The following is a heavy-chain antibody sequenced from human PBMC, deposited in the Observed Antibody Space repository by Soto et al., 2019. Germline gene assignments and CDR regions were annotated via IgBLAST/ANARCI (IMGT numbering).Heavy chain of an antibody. CDR2: IIPILSIA. V-gene: IGHV1-69*08. CDR3: AREEYYYGSGAFFDS. D-gene: IGHD3-10*01. J-gene: IGHJ4*02. Sequence: QVQLVQSGAEVKKPGSSVKVSCKASGGTFSSYTISWVRQAPGQGLEWMGRIIPILSIANYAQKFQGRVTITADKSTSTAYMELRSLRSEDTAVYYCAREEYYYGSGAFFDSWGQGTLVTVSS. CDR1: GGTFSSYT.